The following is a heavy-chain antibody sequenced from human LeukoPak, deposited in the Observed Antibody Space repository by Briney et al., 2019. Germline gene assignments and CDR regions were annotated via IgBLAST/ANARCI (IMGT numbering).Heavy chain of an antibody. CDR1: GFTFSSYS. CDR2: ISSSSSYI. D-gene: IGHD3-10*01. V-gene: IGHV3-21*01. J-gene: IGHJ3*02. Sequence: GGSLRLSCAASGFTFSSYSMNWVRQAPGKGLEWVSAISSSSSYIYYADSVKGRFTISRDNAKNSLYLQMNSLRAEDTAVYYCARDRGPGTYAFDIWGQGTMVTVSS. CDR3: ARDRGPGTYAFDI.